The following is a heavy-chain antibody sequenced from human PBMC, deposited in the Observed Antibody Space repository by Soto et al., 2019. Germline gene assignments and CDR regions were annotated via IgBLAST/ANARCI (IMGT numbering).Heavy chain of an antibody. V-gene: IGHV3-48*04. Sequence: GGSLRLSCAASGLTFSSYSMNWVRQAPGKGLEWVSSISSSSSTIYYADSVKGRFTISRDNAKNSLYLQMNSLRAEDTAVYYCARDDWLLDHYYYYGMDVWGQGTTVTVSS. D-gene: IGHD3-9*01. J-gene: IGHJ6*02. CDR2: ISSSSSTI. CDR3: ARDDWLLDHYYYYGMDV. CDR1: GLTFSSYS.